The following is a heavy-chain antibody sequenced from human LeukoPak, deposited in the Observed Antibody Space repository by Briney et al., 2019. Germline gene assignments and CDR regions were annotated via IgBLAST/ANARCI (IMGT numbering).Heavy chain of an antibody. V-gene: IGHV4-38-2*01. CDR2: IYRSGST. CDR3: ARSYSYGLSFDY. Sequence: EPSETLSLTCAVSGYSISSGYYWGWIRQPPGKGLEWIGSIYRSGSTYYNPSLKSRITISVDTSKNQFSLKLSSVTAADAAVYYCARSYSYGLSFDYWGQGTLVTVSS. D-gene: IGHD5-18*01. J-gene: IGHJ4*02. CDR1: GYSISSGYY.